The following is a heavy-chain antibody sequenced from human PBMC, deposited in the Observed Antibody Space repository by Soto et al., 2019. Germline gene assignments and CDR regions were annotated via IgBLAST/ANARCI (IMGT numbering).Heavy chain of an antibody. CDR2: IDSSGEK. CDR1: GLSITDSEMG. Sequence: QVTLKESGPVLVKPTETLTLRCTVSGLSITDSEMGVSWIRQPPGQPLEWLAHIDSSGEKSYRTFLKSRLAISKDPSQSQIVLTMTNIDPADTATYYCARRHLAVAVSPWFDPWGQGIPVTVSS. V-gene: IGHV2-26*01. D-gene: IGHD6-19*01. CDR3: ARRHLAVAVSPWFDP. J-gene: IGHJ5*02.